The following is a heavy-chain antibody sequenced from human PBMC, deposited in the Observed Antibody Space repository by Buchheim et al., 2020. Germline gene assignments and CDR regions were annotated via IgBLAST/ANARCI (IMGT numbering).Heavy chain of an antibody. J-gene: IGHJ6*02. D-gene: IGHD1-14*01. CDR2: ISYDGSNK. CDR3: ARDRVRGIFHYDYGMDV. V-gene: IGHV3-30-3*01. CDR1: GFTFSSYA. Sequence: QVQLVESGGGVVQPGRSLRLSCAASGFTFSSYAMHWVRQAPGKGLEWVAVISYDGSNKYYADSVKGRFTISRDNSKNTLYLQMNSLRAEDTAVYYCARDRVRGIFHYDYGMDVWGQGTT.